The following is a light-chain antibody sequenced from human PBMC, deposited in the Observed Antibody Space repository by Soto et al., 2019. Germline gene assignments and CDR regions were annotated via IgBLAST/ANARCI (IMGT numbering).Light chain of an antibody. V-gene: IGKV1-5*01. CDR1: QSISSG. Sequence: DIQMTQSPSPLSASVGDRVTITCRASQSISSGLSWYQQKPGKAPDLLIYDASSLESGVPSRFSGSGSGTEFTLNISSLQPDDFATYYCQQYNSYSRTFGQGTKVEIK. CDR2: DAS. CDR3: QQYNSYSRT. J-gene: IGKJ1*01.